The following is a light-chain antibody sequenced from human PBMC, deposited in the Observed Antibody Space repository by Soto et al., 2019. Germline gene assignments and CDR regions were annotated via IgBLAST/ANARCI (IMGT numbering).Light chain of an antibody. Sequence: EIVLTQSPATLSLSPGERATLSCRASQSVSSYLAWYQQKPGQAPRLLIYDASNRATGIPVRFSGSGSGTDFTLTISSLEPEDFAVYFCQQRSNWPLTFGGGTKWIS. CDR1: QSVSSY. CDR2: DAS. CDR3: QQRSNWPLT. V-gene: IGKV3-11*01. J-gene: IGKJ4*01.